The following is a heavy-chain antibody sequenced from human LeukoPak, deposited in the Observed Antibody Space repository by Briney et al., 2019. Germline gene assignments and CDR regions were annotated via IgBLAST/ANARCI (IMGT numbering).Heavy chain of an antibody. D-gene: IGHD3-10*01. CDR3: ASGGISGDY. CDR1: GYTFTDYY. V-gene: IGHV1-2*02. Sequence: ASVKVSCKASGYTFTDYYMHWVRQAPGQGLEWVGCINPNSGGTNYAQKFQGRVTVTRDASITTTYMELSRLKSDDTAVYYCASGGISGDYWGQGTLVAVSS. J-gene: IGHJ4*02. CDR2: INPNSGGT.